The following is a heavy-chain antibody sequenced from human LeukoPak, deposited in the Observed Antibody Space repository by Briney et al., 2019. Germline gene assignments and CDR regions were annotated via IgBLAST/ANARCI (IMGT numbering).Heavy chain of an antibody. V-gene: IGHV4-39*01. J-gene: IGHJ4*02. CDR1: GGSISSSSYY. CDR3: ARHADSGFGQLAFDY. CDR2: IYYSRSP. D-gene: IGHD3-10*01. Sequence: SETLSLTCSVSGGSISSSSYYWGWIRQPPGKGLEWIGSIYYSRSPYYNPSLKSRVTISVDTSKNQFSLKLSSVTAAGTAVYYCARHADSGFGQLAFDYWGQGALVTVSS.